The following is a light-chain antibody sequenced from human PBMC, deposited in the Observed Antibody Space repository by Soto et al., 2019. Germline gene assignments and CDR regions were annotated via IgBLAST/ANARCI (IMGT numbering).Light chain of an antibody. J-gene: IGKJ2*01. CDR1: QSVSSSY. V-gene: IGKV3-20*01. CDR3: QQYGSSPHT. CDR2: GAS. Sequence: EIVLTQSPGTLSLSPGERATLSCRASQSVSSSYLAWYQHKPGQAPRLLIYGASSRATGIPDRFSGSGSGTDXTXXXXXLXPEDFAXXXXQQYGSSPHTFGQGTKLEIK.